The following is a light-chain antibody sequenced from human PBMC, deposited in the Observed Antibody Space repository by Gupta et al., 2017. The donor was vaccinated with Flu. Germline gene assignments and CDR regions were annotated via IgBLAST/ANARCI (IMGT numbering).Light chain of an antibody. CDR2: SNS. J-gene: IGLJ3*02. CDR3: ATWDDSLNGWV. V-gene: IGLV1-44*01. Sequence: PGQRVTIPCAGSSSNIGSNTGNWYQKLPGTAPKLLIYSNSQRPSGVPDRFSGSKSGTSASLAISGLQAEDEADYYCATWDDSLNGWVFGGGTKLTVL. CDR1: SSNIGSNT.